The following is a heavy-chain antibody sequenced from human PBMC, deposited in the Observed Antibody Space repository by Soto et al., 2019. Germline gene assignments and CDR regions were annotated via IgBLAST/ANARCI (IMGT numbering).Heavy chain of an antibody. CDR1: GYTFTSYG. J-gene: IGHJ4*02. D-gene: IGHD3-22*01. CDR2: ISAYNGNT. Sequence: GASVKVSCKASGYTFTSYGISWVRQAPGQGLEWMGWISAYNGNTNYAQKLQGRVTMTTDTSTSTAYMELRSLRSDDTAVYYCESGGFYYDSSGYYPFWGQGTLVTVSS. CDR3: ESGGFYYDSSGYYPF. V-gene: IGHV1-18*04.